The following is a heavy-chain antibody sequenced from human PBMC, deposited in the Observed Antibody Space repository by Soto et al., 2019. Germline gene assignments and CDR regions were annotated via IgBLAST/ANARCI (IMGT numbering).Heavy chain of an antibody. J-gene: IGHJ5*02. V-gene: IGHV3-23*01. CDR1: GFTFSTYA. Sequence: GGSLRLSCAASGFTFSTYAMSWVRQAPGKGLEWVSTISGSGVSTYYADSVKGRFTISRDNSKNTLYLLMNSLRADDTAVYYCAKESRFLEWLSLNWFDPWGQGTLVTVSS. CDR2: ISGSGVST. D-gene: IGHD3-3*01. CDR3: AKESRFLEWLSLNWFDP.